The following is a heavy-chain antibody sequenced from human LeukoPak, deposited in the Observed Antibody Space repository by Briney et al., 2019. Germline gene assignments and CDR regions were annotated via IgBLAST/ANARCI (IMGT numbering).Heavy chain of an antibody. V-gene: IGHV3-48*01. Sequence: PGGSLRLSCAASGFTFSSYSMNWVRQAPGKGLEWISYISSSSSTIYYADPVKGRFTISRDNAKNSLYLQLNSLRAEDTAVYYCARVLHKRNYDSSDYYGSWGQGTLVTVSS. D-gene: IGHD3-22*01. CDR3: ARVLHKRNYDSSDYYGS. CDR1: GFTFSSYS. CDR2: ISSSSSTI. J-gene: IGHJ5*02.